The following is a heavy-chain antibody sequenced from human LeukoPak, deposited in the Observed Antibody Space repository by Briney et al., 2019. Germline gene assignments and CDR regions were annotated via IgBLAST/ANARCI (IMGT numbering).Heavy chain of an antibody. Sequence: PGGSLRLSCAASGFTFSSYNMNWVRQAPGKGLEWVSSISSSGTYIYYADSVKGRFTISRDNAKNSLFLQMNSLRAEDTAVYYCARDPFSSGWYTNTFDIWGQGTMVTVSS. CDR3: ARDPFSSGWYTNTFDI. CDR2: ISSSGTYI. D-gene: IGHD6-19*01. J-gene: IGHJ3*02. V-gene: IGHV3-21*01. CDR1: GFTFSSYN.